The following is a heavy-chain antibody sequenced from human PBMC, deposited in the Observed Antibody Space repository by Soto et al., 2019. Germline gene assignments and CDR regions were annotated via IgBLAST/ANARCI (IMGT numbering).Heavy chain of an antibody. J-gene: IGHJ3*01. D-gene: IGHD2-8*02. Sequence: ASEKVSCKASGYPFPRYDINWVRQPTGQGLECMGWMNPDTGNTGYARKFRGRVSMTRDTSKNMAYMELSSLTSEDTAVYYCARGGFVTGGGGLGGFDVWGQGTMVTV. CDR3: ARGGFVTGGGGLGGFDV. V-gene: IGHV1-8*01. CDR1: GYPFPRYD. CDR2: MNPDTGNT.